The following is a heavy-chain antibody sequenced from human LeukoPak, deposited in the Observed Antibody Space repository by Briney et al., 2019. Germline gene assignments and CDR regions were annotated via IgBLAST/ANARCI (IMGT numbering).Heavy chain of an antibody. Sequence: SGGSLRLSCATSGFRFSNYAMHWVRQAPGKGLEWVALIRSDTTSKYYADSVKGRFTISRDNAKNSLYLQMNSLRAEDTAVYYCRGIGGGYYYYYGMDVWGQGTTVTVSS. D-gene: IGHD3-16*01. CDR2: IRSDTTSK. CDR1: GFRFSNYA. J-gene: IGHJ6*02. CDR3: RGIGGGYYYYYGMDV. V-gene: IGHV3-30*02.